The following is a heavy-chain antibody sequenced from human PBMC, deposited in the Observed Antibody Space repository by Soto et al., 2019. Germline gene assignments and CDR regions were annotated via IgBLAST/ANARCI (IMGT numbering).Heavy chain of an antibody. D-gene: IGHD3-3*01. CDR2: ISHDGSEK. CDR3: AKLVGGVKAIGAPGDWLDP. J-gene: IGHJ5*02. V-gene: IGHV3-30*18. CDR1: GFMFSGYG. Sequence: VQLVESGGGVVQPGDSLRLSCAASGFMFSGYGMHWIRQAPGKGLEWVAVISHDGSEKYYGDSVKGRCTVSRDNSNNTLFLQIDRLRAEDTAVYYCAKLVGGVKAIGAPGDWLDPWGQGTLVTVSS.